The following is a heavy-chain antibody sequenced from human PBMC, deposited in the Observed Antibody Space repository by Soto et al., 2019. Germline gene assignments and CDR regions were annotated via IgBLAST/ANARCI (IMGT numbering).Heavy chain of an antibody. V-gene: IGHV3-23*01. CDR3: AKDYDYIWGSYRPYYYYMDV. CDR1: GFTFSSYA. J-gene: IGHJ6*03. Sequence: EVQLLESGGGLVQPGGSLRLSCAASGFTFSSYAMSWVRQAPGKGLEWVSAISGSGGSTYYADSVKGRFTISRDNSKNTLYLQMNSLRAEDTAVYYCAKDYDYIWGSYRPYYYYMDVWGKGTTVTVSS. D-gene: IGHD3-16*02. CDR2: ISGSGGST.